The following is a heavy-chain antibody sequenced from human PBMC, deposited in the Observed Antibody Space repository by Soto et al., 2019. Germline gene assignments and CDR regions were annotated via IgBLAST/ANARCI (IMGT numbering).Heavy chain of an antibody. CDR3: ARDRGIPDPGGIGGGWFDP. Sequence: QVQLVESGGGVVQPGRSLRLSCAASGFTFSSYAMHWVRQAPGKGLEWVAVISYDGSNKYYADSVKGRFTISRDNSKNTLYLQMNSLRAEDTAVYYCARDRGIPDPGGIGGGWFDPWGQGTLVTVSS. CDR2: ISYDGSNK. CDR1: GFTFSSYA. D-gene: IGHD3-16*01. J-gene: IGHJ5*02. V-gene: IGHV3-30-3*01.